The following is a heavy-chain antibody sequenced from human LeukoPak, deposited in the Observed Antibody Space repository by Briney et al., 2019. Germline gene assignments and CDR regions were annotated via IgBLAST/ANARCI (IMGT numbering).Heavy chain of an antibody. J-gene: IGHJ4*02. CDR1: GFTFSSYG. Sequence: GGSLRLSCAAAGFTFSSYGMSWVRQAPGKGLEWVSAISGSGGSTYYADSVKGRFSISRDNSKNTLYVQMNSLRVEDTAVYYCVKDESRYYASGSYDPGLYYFDYWGQGTLVTVSS. V-gene: IGHV3-23*01. CDR2: ISGSGGST. CDR3: VKDESRYYASGSYDPGLYYFDY. D-gene: IGHD3-10*01.